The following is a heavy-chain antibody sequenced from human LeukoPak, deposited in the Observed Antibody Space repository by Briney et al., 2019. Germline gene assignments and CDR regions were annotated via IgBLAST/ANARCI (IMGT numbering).Heavy chain of an antibody. J-gene: IGHJ4*02. V-gene: IGHV4-4*07. D-gene: IGHD2-2*01. Sequence: SETLSLTCTVSGGSISTYYWSWIRQPAGKGLEWIGRIHSSGTTHYNPSLRSRVTLSIDTSKNQFSPKLSSVTAADTAVYYCGRLNLPAVSGASDYWGQGTLVTVSS. CDR2: IHSSGTT. CDR3: GRLNLPAVSGASDY. CDR1: GGSISTYY.